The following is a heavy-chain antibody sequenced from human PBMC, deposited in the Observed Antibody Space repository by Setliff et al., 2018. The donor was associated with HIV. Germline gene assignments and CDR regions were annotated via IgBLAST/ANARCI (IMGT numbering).Heavy chain of an antibody. Sequence: GGSLRLSCTASGFTFGDYAMSWVRQAPGKGLEWVGFIRSKAYGGTTEYAASVKGRFTISRDDSKSIAYLQMNSLKTEDTAVYYCTRPTGWYLGRETDYWGQGTLVTVSS. CDR3: TRPTGWYLGRETDY. CDR1: GFTFGDYA. J-gene: IGHJ4*02. CDR2: IRSKAYGGTT. D-gene: IGHD6-19*01. V-gene: IGHV3-49*04.